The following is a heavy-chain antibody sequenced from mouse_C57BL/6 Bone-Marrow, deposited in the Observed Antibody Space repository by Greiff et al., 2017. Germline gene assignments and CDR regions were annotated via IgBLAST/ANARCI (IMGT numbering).Heavy chain of an antibody. V-gene: IGHV1-59*01. CDR3: ASPLLLRSYYFDY. J-gene: IGHJ2*01. CDR2: IDPSDSYT. D-gene: IGHD1-1*01. Sequence: VQLQQPGAELVRPGTSVKLSCKASGYTFTSYWMHWVKQRPGQGLEWIGVIDPSDSYTNYNQKFKGKATLTVDTSSSTAYMQLSSLTSEDSAVYYCASPLLLRSYYFDYWGQGTTLTVSS. CDR1: GYTFTSYW.